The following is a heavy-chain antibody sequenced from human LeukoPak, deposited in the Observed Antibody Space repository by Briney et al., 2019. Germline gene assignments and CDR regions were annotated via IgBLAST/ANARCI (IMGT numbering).Heavy chain of an antibody. CDR1: GGSISSYY. Sequence: SETLSLTCTVSGGSISSYYWSWIRQPPGKGLEWIGYIYYSGSTNYNPSLKSRVTISVDTSKNQFSLKLSSVTAADTAVYYCATESDFWSGYYGYWGQGTLVTVSS. V-gene: IGHV4-59*08. D-gene: IGHD3-3*01. J-gene: IGHJ4*02. CDR3: ATESDFWSGYYGY. CDR2: IYYSGST.